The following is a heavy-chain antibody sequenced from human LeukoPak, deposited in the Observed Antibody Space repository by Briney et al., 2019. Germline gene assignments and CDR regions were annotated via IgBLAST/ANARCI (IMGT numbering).Heavy chain of an antibody. CDR2: IYYSGST. CDR1: GGSISSYY. J-gene: IGHJ6*03. V-gene: IGHV4-59*01. Sequence: SETLSLTCTVSGGSISSYYWSWIRQPPGKGLEWIGYIYYSGSTNYNPSLKSRVTISVDTSKNQFSLKLSSVTAADTAVYYCARGTIRYFDWLLRNYYMDVWGKGTTVTVSS. CDR3: ARGTIRYFDWLLRNYYMDV. D-gene: IGHD3-9*01.